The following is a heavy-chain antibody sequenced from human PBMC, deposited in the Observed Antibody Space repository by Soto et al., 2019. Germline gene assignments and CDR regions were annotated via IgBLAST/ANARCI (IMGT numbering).Heavy chain of an antibody. CDR2: ISSTSTYI. Sequence: GGSLSLSCAASGFTFRNFSMNWVRQAPGKGLEWVSSISSTSTYIYYADSMKGRFTVSRDNAKNSLYLQMNSLRAEDTAVYYCAISMVRGVNRNWFDPWGQGTLVTVSS. CDR3: AISMVRGVNRNWFDP. D-gene: IGHD3-10*01. CDR1: GFTFRNFS. V-gene: IGHV3-21*01. J-gene: IGHJ5*02.